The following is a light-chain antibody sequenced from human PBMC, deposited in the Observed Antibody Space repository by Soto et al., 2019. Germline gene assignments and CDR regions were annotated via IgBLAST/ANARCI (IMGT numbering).Light chain of an antibody. CDR3: QQYNSSPKT. J-gene: IGKJ1*01. V-gene: IGKV1-5*01. CDR1: QSISSW. CDR2: DAS. Sequence: DIQMTQSPSTLSASVGDRVTITCRASQSISSWLAWYEQKPGKAPKLLIYDASSLESGVPSRFSDSGSGTEFTLTISSLQPYDSATYYCQQYNSSPKTFGQGTKVQIK.